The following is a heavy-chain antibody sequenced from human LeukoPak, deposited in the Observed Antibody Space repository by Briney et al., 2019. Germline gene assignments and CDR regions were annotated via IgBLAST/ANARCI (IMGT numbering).Heavy chain of an antibody. Sequence: TGGSLRLSCAASGFTFSSYAMSWVRQAPGKGLEWVSAISGSGGSTYYADSVKGRFTISRDNSKNTLYLQMNSLRAEDTAVYYCARDGAAVAGGSYYYGMDVWGQGTTVTVSS. CDR2: ISGSGGST. CDR1: GFTFSSYA. J-gene: IGHJ6*02. CDR3: ARDGAAVAGGSYYYGMDV. V-gene: IGHV3-23*01. D-gene: IGHD6-19*01.